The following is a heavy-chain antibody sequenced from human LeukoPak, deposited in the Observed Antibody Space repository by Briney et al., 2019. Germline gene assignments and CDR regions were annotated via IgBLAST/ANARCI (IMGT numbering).Heavy chain of an antibody. CDR2: IHRDGTTT. CDR1: GFTLRNYW. Sequence: GGSLRLSCAVSGFTLRNYWMHWIRQVPGKGLVWVSRIHRDGTTTDYADSVKGRFTISRDAAKDTLFLQMNSLRAEDTPVYYCARIYCSGGSCTFDYWGQGTLVTVSS. J-gene: IGHJ4*02. D-gene: IGHD2-15*01. CDR3: ARIYCSGGSCTFDY. V-gene: IGHV3-74*01.